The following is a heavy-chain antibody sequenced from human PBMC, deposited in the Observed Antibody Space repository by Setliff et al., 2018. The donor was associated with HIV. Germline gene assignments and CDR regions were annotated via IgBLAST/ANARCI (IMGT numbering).Heavy chain of an antibody. CDR3: ASKYSFGY. Sequence: GGSLRLSCAASGFSFSGAWMRWVRQAPGKGLEWVAQIKSGGTADYAAPVKGRFTISRDDSKNVVSLQMNSLKIEDTAVYFCASKYSFGYGGQGTLVTVSS. D-gene: IGHD5-18*01. J-gene: IGHJ4*02. CDR1: GFSFSGAW. CDR2: IKSGGTA. V-gene: IGHV3-15*01.